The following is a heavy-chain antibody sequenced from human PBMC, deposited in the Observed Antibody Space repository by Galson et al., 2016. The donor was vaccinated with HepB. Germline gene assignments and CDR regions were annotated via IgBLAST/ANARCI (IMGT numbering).Heavy chain of an antibody. Sequence: GSLRLSCAASGFSFSNYDMYWVRQAPGKGLEWVSSIYTAGDTYYEDSVEGRFTVSRENAKDSLYLHMNSLRAGDTAVYYCVRGSYSSDWYRTSAYDFGMDVWGKGTPVTVSS. CDR1: GFSFSNYD. V-gene: IGHV3-13*01. CDR2: IYTAGDT. CDR3: VRGSYSSDWYRTSAYDFGMDV. J-gene: IGHJ6*04. D-gene: IGHD6-19*01.